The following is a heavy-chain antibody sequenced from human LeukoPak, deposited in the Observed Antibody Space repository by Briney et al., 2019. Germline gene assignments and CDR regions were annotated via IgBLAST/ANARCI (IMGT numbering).Heavy chain of an antibody. J-gene: IGHJ4*02. CDR2: MNPNSGNT. D-gene: IGHD3-22*01. Sequence: ASVKVSCKASGYTFTSYDINWVRQATGQGLEWMGWMNPNSGNTGYAQKFQGRVTITRDTSASTAYMELSSLRSEDMAVYYCARAVDSSGYDYWGQGTLVTVSS. CDR3: ARAVDSSGYDY. V-gene: IGHV1-8*01. CDR1: GYTFTSYD.